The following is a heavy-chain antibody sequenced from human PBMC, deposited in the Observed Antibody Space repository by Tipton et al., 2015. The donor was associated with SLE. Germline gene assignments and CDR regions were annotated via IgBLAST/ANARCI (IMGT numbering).Heavy chain of an antibody. CDR1: GGSISSHY. CDR2: IYHSGST. V-gene: IGHV4-59*08. Sequence: TLSLTCTVSGGSISSHYWSWIRQPPGKGLEWIGSIYHSGSTYYNPSLKSRVTISVDTSKNQFSLKLSSVTAADTAVYYCASSGITAGDWGQGTLVTVSS. J-gene: IGHJ4*02. D-gene: IGHD1-1*01. CDR3: ASSGITAGD.